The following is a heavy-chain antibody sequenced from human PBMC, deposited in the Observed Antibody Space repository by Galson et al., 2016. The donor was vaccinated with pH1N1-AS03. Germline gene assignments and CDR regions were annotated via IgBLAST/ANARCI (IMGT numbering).Heavy chain of an antibody. Sequence: QSGAEVKEPGESLKISCKGSGYRFTSYWIAWVRQVPGKGLEWMGIIYPGDSDTRYSPSFQGHVTMSDDKSINTGYLNWGSLKASDTAMYSWPRPLSSMITMRELIVTEAFDAWGQGTMLTVSS. CDR2: IYPGDSDT. V-gene: IGHV5-51*01. CDR1: GYRFTSYW. D-gene: IGHD3-16*02. J-gene: IGHJ3*01. CDR3: PRPLSSMITMRELIVTEAFDA.